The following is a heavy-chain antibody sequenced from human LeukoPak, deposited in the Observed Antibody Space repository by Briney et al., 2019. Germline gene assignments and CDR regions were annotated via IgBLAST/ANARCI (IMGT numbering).Heavy chain of an antibody. CDR3: AREGGDYESFDI. CDR1: RYSITSYG. Sequence: ASAKVSCMASRYSITSYGISWVRQAPRQGREGMGWISAYNGNTNYAQKPQGRVTMTTDTSTSTAYMELRSLRSDDTAVYYCAREGGDYESFDIGGQGTMVTVSS. J-gene: IGHJ3*02. V-gene: IGHV1-18*01. CDR2: ISAYNGNT. D-gene: IGHD4-17*01.